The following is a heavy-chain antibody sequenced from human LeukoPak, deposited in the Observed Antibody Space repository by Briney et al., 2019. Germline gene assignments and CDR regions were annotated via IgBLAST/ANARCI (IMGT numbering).Heavy chain of an antibody. J-gene: IGHJ5*02. V-gene: IGHV3-64*02. Sequence: QPGGSLRLSCAASGFTFSGFSMPWIRQAPGRGLEYVSAINGNGDKTFYTDSVRGRFTIFRDNSKNTLFLQMGSLRGEDTALYFCARIGMENFYDLWGQGTLVTVSS. CDR1: GFTFSGFS. D-gene: IGHD2/OR15-2a*01. CDR2: INGNGDKT. CDR3: ARIGMENFYDL.